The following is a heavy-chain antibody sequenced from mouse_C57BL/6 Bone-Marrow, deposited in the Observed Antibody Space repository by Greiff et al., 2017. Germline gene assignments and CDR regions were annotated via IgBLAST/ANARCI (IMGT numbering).Heavy chain of an antibody. V-gene: IGHV1-54*01. J-gene: IGHJ2*01. D-gene: IGHD4-1*01. CDR1: GYAFTNYL. Sequence: VQLQQSGAELVRPGTSVQVSCKASGYAFTNYLLEWVKQRPGQGLELIGVINPGSGGTNYNEKFKGKATLTADKSSSPAFMQLSSLTSEDSAVYFCARMGPYYFDYWGQGTTLTVSS. CDR3: ARMGPYYFDY. CDR2: INPGSGGT.